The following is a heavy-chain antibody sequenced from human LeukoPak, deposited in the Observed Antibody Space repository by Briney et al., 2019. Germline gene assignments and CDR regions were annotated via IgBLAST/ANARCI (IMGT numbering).Heavy chain of an antibody. CDR2: IYHSGNT. Sequence: PSETLSLTCTVSGYSISTSYYWGWIRQPPGKGLEWIGSIYHSGNTYYNPSLKSRVTISVDTSKNQFSLKLSSVTAADTAVYYCARDFSSSFYYWGQGTLVTVSS. D-gene: IGHD6-13*01. CDR3: ARDFSSSFYY. CDR1: GYSISTSYY. V-gene: IGHV4-38-2*02. J-gene: IGHJ4*02.